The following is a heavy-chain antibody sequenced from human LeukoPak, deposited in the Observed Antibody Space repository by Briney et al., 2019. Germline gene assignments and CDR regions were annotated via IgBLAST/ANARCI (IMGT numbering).Heavy chain of an antibody. CDR2: IYYSGNI. CDR3: AREGDKYANWFDT. J-gene: IGHJ5*02. V-gene: IGHV4-39*07. Sequence: SETLSLTCTVSGGSISSSFYYWGWIRQPPGKGLEWIGSIYYSGNIYYSPSLKSRVTISLGTSKNQFSLKLNSVTAADTAVYYCAREGDKYANWFDTWGQGTLVTVSS. D-gene: IGHD2-8*01. CDR1: GGSISSSFYY.